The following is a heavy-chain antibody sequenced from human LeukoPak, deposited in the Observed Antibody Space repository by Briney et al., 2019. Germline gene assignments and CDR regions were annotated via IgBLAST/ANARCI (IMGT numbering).Heavy chain of an antibody. CDR2: IYPGNSET. CDR3: ARDAGGYPDY. CDR1: GSSFTDYW. Sequence: GASLQISCQGAGSSFTDYWIGWMRPLPGKDLEWLGTIYPGNSETRYRPSLQGQVTISADKSITTAYLQWSNLKASDTAMYFCARDAGGYPDYWGQGTLVTVSS. V-gene: IGHV5-51*01. J-gene: IGHJ4*02. D-gene: IGHD2-8*02.